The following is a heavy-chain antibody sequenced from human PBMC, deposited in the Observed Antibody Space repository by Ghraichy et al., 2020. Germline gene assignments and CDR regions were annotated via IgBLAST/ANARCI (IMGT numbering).Heavy chain of an antibody. Sequence: SETLSLTCTVSGGSITSYYWSWIRQPPGKGLEWIGYIYYSGSTNYTPSLKSRVTISVDTSKNQFSLKLSSVTAADTAVYYCARGSAVVPAAMTFDYWGQGTLVTVTS. V-gene: IGHV4-59*01. CDR2: IYYSGST. D-gene: IGHD2-2*01. J-gene: IGHJ4*02. CDR1: GGSITSYY. CDR3: ARGSAVVPAAMTFDY.